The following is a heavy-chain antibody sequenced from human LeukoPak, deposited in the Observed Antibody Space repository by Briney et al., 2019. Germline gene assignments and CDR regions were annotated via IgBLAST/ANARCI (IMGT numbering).Heavy chain of an antibody. Sequence: PGGSLRLSCAASGFTFSSYSMNWVRQAPGKGLEWVSYISSSSSTIYYADSVKGRFIISRDNAKNSLYLQMNSLRAEDTAVYYCARADYCSGGSCYPFIDYWGQGTLVTVSS. D-gene: IGHD2-15*01. CDR2: ISSSSSTI. V-gene: IGHV3-48*01. CDR3: ARADYCSGGSCYPFIDY. J-gene: IGHJ4*02. CDR1: GFTFSSYS.